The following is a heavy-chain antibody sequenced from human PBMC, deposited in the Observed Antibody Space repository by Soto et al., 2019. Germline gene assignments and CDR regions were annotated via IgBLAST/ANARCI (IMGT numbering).Heavy chain of an antibody. D-gene: IGHD3-22*01. J-gene: IGHJ4*02. Sequence: GGSLRLSCAASGFTFSNYGMHWVRQAPGKGLEWVAIIAYDGTNTYYADSVKGRFTISRDNSKNTLYLQMNSLRDEDTAVYYCAKDDGTFFYDTSGYPLDYWGEGTLVTVSS. CDR3: AKDDGTFFYDTSGYPLDY. CDR2: IAYDGTNT. V-gene: IGHV3-30*18. CDR1: GFTFSNYG.